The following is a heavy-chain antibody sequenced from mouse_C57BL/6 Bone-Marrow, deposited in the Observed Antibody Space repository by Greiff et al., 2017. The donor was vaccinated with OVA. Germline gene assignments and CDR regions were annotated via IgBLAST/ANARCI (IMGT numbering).Heavy chain of an antibody. D-gene: IGHD1-1*01. V-gene: IGHV10-3*01. Sequence: EVQRVESGGGLVQPKGSLKLSCAASGFTFNTYAMHWVRQAPGKGLEWVARIRSKSSNYAKYYADSVKDRFTISRDDSQSMLYLQMNNLKTEDTAMYYCVRDQENYGSSSYWYFDVWGTGTTVTVSS. CDR3: VRDQENYGSSSYWYFDV. J-gene: IGHJ1*03. CDR1: GFTFNTYA. CDR2: IRSKSSNYAK.